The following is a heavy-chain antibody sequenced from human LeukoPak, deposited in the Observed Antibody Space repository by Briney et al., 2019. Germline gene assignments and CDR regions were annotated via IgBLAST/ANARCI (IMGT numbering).Heavy chain of an antibody. J-gene: IGHJ4*02. V-gene: IGHV3-21*01. CDR2: ISSSSSYI. CDR3: ARSEIRPNSDTPGD. Sequence: GGSLRLSCAASGFTFSSYSMNWVRQAPGKGLEWVSSISSSSSYIYYADSVKGRFTISRDNAKNSLYLQMNSLRAEDTAVYYCARSEIRPNSDTPGDWGQGTLVTVSS. CDR1: GFTFSSYS. D-gene: IGHD2-15*01.